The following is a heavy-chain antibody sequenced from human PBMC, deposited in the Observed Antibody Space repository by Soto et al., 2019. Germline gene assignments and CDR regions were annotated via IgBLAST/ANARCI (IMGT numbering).Heavy chain of an antibody. D-gene: IGHD5-12*01. J-gene: IGHJ4*02. CDR2: ISAYNGNT. CDR1: GYTFTSYG. Sequence: QVQLVQSGAEVKKPGASVKVSCKASGYTFTSYGISWVRQAPGQGLEWMGWISAYNGNTNYAQKLQGRVTMTTDTATSTADRELRSLRSDDTAVYYGARDAEYSGYDSRRVFDYWGQGTLVTVSS. CDR3: ARDAEYSGYDSRRVFDY. V-gene: IGHV1-18*01.